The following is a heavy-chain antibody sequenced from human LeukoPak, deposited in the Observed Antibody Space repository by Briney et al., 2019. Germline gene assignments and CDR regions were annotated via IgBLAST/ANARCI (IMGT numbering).Heavy chain of an antibody. CDR2: ISSSSSYI. CDR3: ARGDYSYGSYYFDY. CDR1: GFTFSSYS. Sequence: KSGGSLRLSCAASGFTFSSYSMNWVRQAPGKGLEWVSSISSSSSYIYYADSVKGRFTISRDNAKNSLNLQMNSLRAEDTAVYYCARGDYSYGSYYFDYWGQGTLVTVSS. V-gene: IGHV3-21*01. D-gene: IGHD5-18*01. J-gene: IGHJ4*02.